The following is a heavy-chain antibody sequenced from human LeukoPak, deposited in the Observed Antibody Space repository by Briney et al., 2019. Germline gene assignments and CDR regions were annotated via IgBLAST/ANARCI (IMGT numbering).Heavy chain of an antibody. V-gene: IGHV3-48*03. CDR3: ARGPEILSGYYCYYYGMDV. D-gene: IGHD3-10*01. Sequence: GGSLSLSCAASGFTFSSYEMIWLRQAPGKGLEWVSYISSSGSTIYYAVSVKGRITTTRDNPKNSLYLQMNSLRAEDTGVYYCARGPEILSGYYCYYYGMDVWGQGTTVTVSS. CDR2: ISSSGSTI. CDR1: GFTFSSYE. J-gene: IGHJ6*02.